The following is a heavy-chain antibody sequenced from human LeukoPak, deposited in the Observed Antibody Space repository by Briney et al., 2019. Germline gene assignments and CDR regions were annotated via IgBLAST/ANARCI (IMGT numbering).Heavy chain of an antibody. CDR1: GFTFSNYA. V-gene: IGHV3-23*01. CDR2: ISGSGGST. J-gene: IGHJ4*02. Sequence: PGGSLGLSCAASGFTFSNYAMSWVRQAPGKGLEWVSGISGSGGSTYYADSVKGRLTISRDNSKNTLYLQMNSLRAEDTAVYYCAKPYGSGSYLYYFDYWGQGTLVTVSS. CDR3: AKPYGSGSYLYYFDY. D-gene: IGHD3-10*01.